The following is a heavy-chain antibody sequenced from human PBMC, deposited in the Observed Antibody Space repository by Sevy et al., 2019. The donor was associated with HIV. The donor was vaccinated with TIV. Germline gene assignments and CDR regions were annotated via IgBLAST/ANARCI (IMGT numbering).Heavy chain of an antibody. CDR2: IRSETGGGTT. Sequence: GGSLRLSCAASGLSFSNAWMAWVRQAPGKGLEWFGRIRSETGGGTTDFAAFAKGKCTISRDDPKNTLYLQMNSLKTEDTAVYYCAIDHRRDGMIVVPFEKWGLGTLVTVSS. V-gene: IGHV3-15*01. J-gene: IGHJ4*02. D-gene: IGHD3-22*01. CDR1: GLSFSNAW. CDR3: AIDHRRDGMIVVPFEK.